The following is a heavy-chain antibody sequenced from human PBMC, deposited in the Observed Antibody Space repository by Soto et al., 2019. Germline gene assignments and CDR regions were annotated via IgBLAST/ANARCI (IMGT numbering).Heavy chain of an antibody. D-gene: IGHD6-13*01. CDR2: IYYSGST. CDR3: ARGGMRYSSSWFDY. Sequence: QVQLQESGPGLVKPSETLSLTCTVSGGSISSYYWSWIRQPPGKGLEWIGYIYYSGSTNYNPSRKSRVTISVDTSKNQFSLKLSSVTAADTAVYYCARGGMRYSSSWFDYWGQGTLVTVSS. CDR1: GGSISSYY. V-gene: IGHV4-59*01. J-gene: IGHJ4*02.